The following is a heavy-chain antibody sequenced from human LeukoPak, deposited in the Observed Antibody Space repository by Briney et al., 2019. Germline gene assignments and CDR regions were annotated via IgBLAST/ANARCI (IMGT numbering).Heavy chain of an antibody. Sequence: GASVKVSCKASGGTFSSYAISWVRQAPGQGLEWLGRIIPILGIANYAQKFQGRVTITADKSTSTAYMELSSLRSEDTAVYYCARPLDSSGWYGSFQHWGQGTLVTVSS. J-gene: IGHJ1*01. CDR3: ARPLDSSGWYGSFQH. D-gene: IGHD6-19*01. CDR1: GGTFSSYA. V-gene: IGHV1-69*04. CDR2: IIPILGIA.